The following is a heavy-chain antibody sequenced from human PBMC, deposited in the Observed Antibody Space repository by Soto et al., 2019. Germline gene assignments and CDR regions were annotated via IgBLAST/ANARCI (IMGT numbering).Heavy chain of an antibody. J-gene: IGHJ4*02. D-gene: IGHD2-15*01. CDR1: GGSISSSSYY. CDR3: ASLRVVAATLGWGY. Sequence: QLQLQESGPGLVKPSETLSLTCTVSGGSISSSSYYWGWIRQPPGKGLEWIGSIYYSGSTYYNPPLKSRVTISVDTSKNQFSLKLSSVTAADTAVYYCASLRVVAATLGWGYWGQGTLVTVSS. V-gene: IGHV4-39*01. CDR2: IYYSGST.